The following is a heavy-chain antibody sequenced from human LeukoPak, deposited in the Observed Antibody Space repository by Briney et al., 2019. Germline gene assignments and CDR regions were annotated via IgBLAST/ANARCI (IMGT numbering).Heavy chain of an antibody. Sequence: GGSLRLSCGASGFTFSSYAMSWVRQAPGKGLEWVSARRRGGSKQYEDSVKGRFTISTDKSKNTLYLQMNSLRAEDTAVYYCAKRDYYDNSGLWDYWGQGTLVTVPS. CDR1: GFTFSSYA. CDR2: RRRGGSK. D-gene: IGHD3-22*01. J-gene: IGHJ4*02. V-gene: IGHV3-23*01. CDR3: AKRDYYDNSGLWDY.